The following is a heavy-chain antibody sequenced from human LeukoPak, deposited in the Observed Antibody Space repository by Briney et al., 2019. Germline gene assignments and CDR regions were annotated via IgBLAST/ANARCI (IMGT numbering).Heavy chain of an antibody. Sequence: GGSLRLSCAASGFTFGSYGMNWVRQAPGKGLEWVSHITASGTAMFYADSVKGRFTISRDNAKNSLYLQMNSLRDEDTAVYYCASSGSYRFDYWGQGTLITVSS. D-gene: IGHD1-26*01. CDR2: ITASGTAM. CDR3: ASSGSYRFDY. CDR1: GFTFGSYG. J-gene: IGHJ4*02. V-gene: IGHV3-48*02.